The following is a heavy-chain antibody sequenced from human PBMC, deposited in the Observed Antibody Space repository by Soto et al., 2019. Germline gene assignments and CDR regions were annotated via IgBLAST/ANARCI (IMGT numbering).Heavy chain of an antibody. CDR2: ISYDGTNK. CDR1: GFTFSTYG. CDR3: AKDYSVGVTYSSFDY. J-gene: IGHJ4*02. D-gene: IGHD1-26*01. Sequence: QVQLVESGGGVVQPGRSLILSCEASGFTFSTYGIHWVRQAPGKGLEWVAGISYDGTNKYYADSVKGRFTISRDNSRNTLSLSMSSLRPDDTAVYYCAKDYSVGVTYSSFDYWGQGTLVTVTS. V-gene: IGHV3-30*18.